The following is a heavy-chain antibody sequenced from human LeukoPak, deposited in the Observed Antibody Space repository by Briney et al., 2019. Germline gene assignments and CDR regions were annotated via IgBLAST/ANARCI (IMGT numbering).Heavy chain of an antibody. CDR2: IYYSGST. D-gene: IGHD6-19*01. CDR3: ARGPVNYYYYYGMDV. V-gene: IGHV4-31*03. J-gene: IGHJ6*02. CDR1: GGSISSGGYY. Sequence: PSETLSLTCTVSGGSISSGGYYWSWIRQHPGKGLEWIGYIYYSGSTYYNPSLKSRVTISVDTSKNQFSLKLCSVTAADTAVYYCARGPVNYYYYYGMDVWGQGTTVTVSS.